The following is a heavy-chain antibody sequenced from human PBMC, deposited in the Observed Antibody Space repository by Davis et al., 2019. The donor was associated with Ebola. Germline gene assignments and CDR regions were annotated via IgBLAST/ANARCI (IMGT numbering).Heavy chain of an antibody. J-gene: IGHJ5*02. Sequence: MPSETLSLTCTVSGGSISSYYWSWIRQPPGKGLEWIGYIYYSGSTNYNPSLKSRVTISVDTSKNQFSLKLSSVTAADTAVYYCARDRSYWFDPWGQGILVTVSS. CDR3: ARDRSYWFDP. V-gene: IGHV4-59*01. CDR1: GGSISSYY. CDR2: IYYSGST.